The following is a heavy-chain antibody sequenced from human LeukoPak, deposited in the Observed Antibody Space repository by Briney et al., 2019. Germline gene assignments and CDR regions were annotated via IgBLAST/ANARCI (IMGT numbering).Heavy chain of an antibody. Sequence: PGGSLRLSCAASGFTVSSNYIRWVRQAPGQGLEWVSVIYSGGSTYYADYVKGRLTISRDNSKNTLYLQMNSLGAEDTAVYYCARYVTTYYDILTGAGVFDYWGQGTLVTVSS. CDR1: GFTVSSNY. CDR2: IYSGGST. V-gene: IGHV3-66*02. CDR3: ARYVTTYYDILTGAGVFDY. J-gene: IGHJ4*02. D-gene: IGHD3-9*01.